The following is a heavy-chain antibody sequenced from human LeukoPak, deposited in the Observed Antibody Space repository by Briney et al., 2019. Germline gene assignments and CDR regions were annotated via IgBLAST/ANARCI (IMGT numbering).Heavy chain of an antibody. V-gene: IGHV3-23*01. CDR3: ARWGNDYSQFDS. J-gene: IGHJ4*02. Sequence: GGSLRLSCVASGFSFNTFAMTWVRQAPGKGLEWVSVVSGSGDNTNYADSVKGRFTISRDNSKNTLFLQMNSLRTEDTAVYFCARWGNDYSQFDSWGQGTLVTVS. CDR2: VSGSGDNT. D-gene: IGHD4-11*01. CDR1: GFSFNTFA.